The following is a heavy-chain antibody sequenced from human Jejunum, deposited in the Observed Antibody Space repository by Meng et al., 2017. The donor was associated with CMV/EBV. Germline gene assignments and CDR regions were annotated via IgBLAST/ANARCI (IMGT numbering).Heavy chain of an antibody. CDR3: ARDQPADY. V-gene: IGHV4-61*01. J-gene: IGHJ4*02. Sequence: LSCTVSGDSVSGGSYYWTWIRQAPGKGLEWIGYIYNSVSTNYNPSLKSRVTISVDTSKNQFSLKLTSVTAADTAVYYCARDQPADYWGQGTLVTVSS. CDR1: GDSVSGGSYY. CDR2: IYNSVST.